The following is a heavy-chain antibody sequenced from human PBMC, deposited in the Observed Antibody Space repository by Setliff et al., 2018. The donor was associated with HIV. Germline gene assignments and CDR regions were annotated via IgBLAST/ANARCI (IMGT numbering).Heavy chain of an antibody. Sequence: LPETLSLTCAVYGGSFSGYYWSWIRQPPGKGLEWIGEINHSGSTSYNPSLKSRVTISVDTSKNQFSLKLTSVTAADTAVYYCARRSGWSLDYWGQGTLVTVSS. J-gene: IGHJ4*02. V-gene: IGHV4-34*01. CDR2: INHSGST. CDR1: GGSFSGYY. CDR3: ARRSGWSLDY. D-gene: IGHD6-19*01.